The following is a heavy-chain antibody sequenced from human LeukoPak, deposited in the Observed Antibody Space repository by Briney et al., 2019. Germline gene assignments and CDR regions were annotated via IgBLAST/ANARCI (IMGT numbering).Heavy chain of an antibody. D-gene: IGHD1-14*01. CDR3: AREPQF. J-gene: IGHJ3*01. CDR2: IHHSGST. CDR1: GYSISSDYS. V-gene: IGHV4-38-2*02. Sequence: PSETLSLTCTVSGYSISSDYSWGWIRQPPGKGLEWIGNIHHSGSTYYNPSLKSRVTMSVDTSKNQFSLKLSSVTAADTAVYYCAREPQFWGQGTMVTVSS.